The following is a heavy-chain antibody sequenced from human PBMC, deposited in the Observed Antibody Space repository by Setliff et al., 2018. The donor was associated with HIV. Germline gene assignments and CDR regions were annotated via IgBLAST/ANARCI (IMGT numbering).Heavy chain of an antibody. V-gene: IGHV3-53*01. J-gene: IGHJ4*02. CDR3: TRMIPPRSNRFSSGWFDY. D-gene: IGHD6-19*01. Sequence: GGSLRLSCAASGFTVSSDYMSWVRQAPGEGLEWVSAILSTGERTFYADSVKGRFTISRDNSKNTVYLQMNNVRAEDTAVYYCTRMIPPRSNRFSSGWFDYWGQGTVVTVSS. CDR2: LSTGERT. CDR1: GFTVSSDY.